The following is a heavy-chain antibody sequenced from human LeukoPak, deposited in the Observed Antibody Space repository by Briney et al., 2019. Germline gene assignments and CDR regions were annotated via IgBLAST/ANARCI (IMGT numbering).Heavy chain of an antibody. CDR1: GGSISSYY. D-gene: IGHD3-3*01. CDR3: AREGFWSGSFDY. CDR2: IYYSGST. J-gene: IGHJ4*02. Sequence: SETLSLTCTVSGGSISSYYWSWIRQPPGKGLEWIGYIYYSGSTNYNPSLKSRVTISVDTSKNQFSLKLSSVAAADTAVYYCAREGFWSGSFDYWGQGTLVTVSS. V-gene: IGHV4-59*01.